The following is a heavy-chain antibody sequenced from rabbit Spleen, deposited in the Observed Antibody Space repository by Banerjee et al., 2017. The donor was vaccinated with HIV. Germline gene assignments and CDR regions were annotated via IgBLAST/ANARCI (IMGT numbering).Heavy chain of an antibody. Sequence: QSLEESGGDLVKPGASLTLTCTASGMDFSSSYYICWVRQAPEKGLEWIASIYVGGSGNTYYANWAKGRFTISKTSSTTVTLQMTTLTAADTATYFCATGISAWGVNLWGPGTLVTVS. V-gene: IGHV1S40*01. CDR2: IYVGGSGNT. D-gene: IGHD4-1*01. J-gene: IGHJ4*01. CDR1: GMDFSSSYY. CDR3: ATGISAWGVNL.